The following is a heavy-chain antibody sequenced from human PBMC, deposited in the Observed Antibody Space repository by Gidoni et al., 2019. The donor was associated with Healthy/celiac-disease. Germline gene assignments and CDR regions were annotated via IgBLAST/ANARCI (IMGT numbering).Heavy chain of an antibody. CDR1: GFTFSTYW. Sequence: EVQLVESGGGLVQPGGSLRLSCAVSGFTFSTYWMSWVRQAPGKGLEWVANINQDGSEKHYVDSVKGRFTISRDNAKNSLYLQMTSLRAEDTAVYYCARDLLIRYYDNSGLFDSWGQGTLVTVSS. J-gene: IGHJ4*02. CDR2: INQDGSEK. CDR3: ARDLLIRYYDNSGLFDS. D-gene: IGHD3-22*01. V-gene: IGHV3-7*01.